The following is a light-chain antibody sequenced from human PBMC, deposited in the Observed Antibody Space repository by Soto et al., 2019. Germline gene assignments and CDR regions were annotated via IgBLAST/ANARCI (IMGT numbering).Light chain of an antibody. J-gene: IGLJ2*01. CDR2: DNN. CDR1: SSNIGNNY. V-gene: IGLV1-51*01. CDR3: GTWDSSLSVVV. Sequence: QSVLTQPPSVSAAPGQKVTISCSGSSSNIGNNYVSWYQQLPGTAPKLLIYDNNGRPSGIPDRFSGSKSGTSATLGITGLQTGDEADYYCGTWDSSLSVVVFGGGTKVTVL.